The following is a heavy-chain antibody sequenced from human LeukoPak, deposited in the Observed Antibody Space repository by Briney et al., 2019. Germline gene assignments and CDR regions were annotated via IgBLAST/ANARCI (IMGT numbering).Heavy chain of an antibody. D-gene: IGHD2-15*01. CDR3: ARDQGVDYCSGGSCSHYYYYMDV. J-gene: IGHJ6*03. Sequence: ASVRVSCTASGFTFTGYYMNWVRQAPGQGLEWMGWINPNSGGTNSAQTFQGKVTMTRDTSISTAYMELSRLRSDDTAVYDCARDQGVDYCSGGSCSHYYYYMDVWGKGTTVTISS. V-gene: IGHV1-2*02. CDR1: GFTFTGYY. CDR2: INPNSGGT.